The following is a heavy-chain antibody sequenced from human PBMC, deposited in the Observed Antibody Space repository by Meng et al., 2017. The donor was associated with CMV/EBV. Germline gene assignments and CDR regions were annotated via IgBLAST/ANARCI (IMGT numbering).Heavy chain of an antibody. Sequence: GESLKISCAAPGFTFSSYSMNWVRQAPGKGLEWVSSISSSSSYIYYADSVKGRFTISRDNAKNSLYLQMNSLRAEDTAVYYCAAYCSSTSCYIWGQGTLVTVS. J-gene: IGHJ4*02. D-gene: IGHD2-2*02. CDR3: AAYCSSTSCYI. CDR1: GFTFSSYS. CDR2: ISSSSSYI. V-gene: IGHV3-21*01.